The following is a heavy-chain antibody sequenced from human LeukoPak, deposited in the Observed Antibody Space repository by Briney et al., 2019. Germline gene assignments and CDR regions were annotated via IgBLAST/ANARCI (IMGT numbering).Heavy chain of an antibody. Sequence: GASVKVSCKASGYSFTTYGFSWVRQAPGQGLEWMGWISADSGNANYAQKFQGRVTMTTDTSTSTAYMELRSLRSDDTAVYYCAREDMIARIPLFDYWGQGTLVTVSS. CDR3: AREDMIARIPLFDY. CDR2: ISADSGNA. J-gene: IGHJ4*02. CDR1: GYSFTTYG. V-gene: IGHV1-18*01. D-gene: IGHD2-21*01.